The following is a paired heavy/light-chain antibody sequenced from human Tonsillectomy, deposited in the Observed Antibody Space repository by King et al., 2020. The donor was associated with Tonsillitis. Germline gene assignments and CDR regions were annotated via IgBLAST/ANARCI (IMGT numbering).Light chain of an antibody. CDR3: QGFDGFSYT. Sequence: DIQMTQSPSALSASIGDRVTISCRASQSISSWLAWYQQKPGKAPRLLMYKGSDLEVGVPSRFSGSESGAEFTLTISSLQPDDFATYYCQGFDGFSYTFGQGTKLEIK. CDR2: KGS. J-gene: IGKJ2*01. V-gene: IGKV1-5*03. CDR1: QSISSW.
Heavy chain of an antibody. V-gene: IGHV3-11*06. CDR1: GFIFSDYY. Sequence: QVQLVESGGGLVKPGGSLRLSCEASGFIFSDYYMTWIRQAPGKGLEWVSYIGGSGGDTGYADSVKGRFTISINSAKDSLYLQMSSLTVDDTATYYCARSRGWYMDIWGRGTLVTVSA. D-gene: IGHD3-10*01. CDR3: ARSRGWYMDI. CDR2: IGGSGGDT. J-gene: IGHJ2*01.